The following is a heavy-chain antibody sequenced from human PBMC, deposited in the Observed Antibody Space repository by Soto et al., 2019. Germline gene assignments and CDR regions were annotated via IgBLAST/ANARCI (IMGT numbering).Heavy chain of an antibody. CDR3: SRHQEGRSMVFYGMDV. Sequence: GGSLRLSCAATRITLSGSDIHWVRLASGKGLEWVGRIRTKSNNFATSYAESVRGRFTISRDDSDNTASLQMSSLKTEDTAIYYCSRHQEGRSMVFYGMDVWGQGTTVTVSS. CDR2: IRTKSNNFAT. D-gene: IGHD3-10*01. V-gene: IGHV3-73*01. CDR1: RITLSGSD. J-gene: IGHJ6*02.